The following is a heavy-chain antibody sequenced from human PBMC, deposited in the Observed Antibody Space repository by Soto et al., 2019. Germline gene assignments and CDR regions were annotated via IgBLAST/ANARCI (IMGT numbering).Heavy chain of an antibody. V-gene: IGHV3-23*01. CDR1: GFTFSTSA. D-gene: IGHD7-27*01. CDR2: ISGRGGGK. Sequence: EVQLLESGGGLVQPGGSLRLSCEASGFTFSTSAMSWVRQAPGKGLGWVSTISGRGGGKYYADSVNGRFTISGDNSKNTLFLQMNSLRAEDTALYYCARNWGIFDYWGQGTLVTVSS. J-gene: IGHJ4*02. CDR3: ARNWGIFDY.